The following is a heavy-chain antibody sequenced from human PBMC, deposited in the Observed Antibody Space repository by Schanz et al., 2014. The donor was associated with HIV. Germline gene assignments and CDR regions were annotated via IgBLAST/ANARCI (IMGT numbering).Heavy chain of an antibody. D-gene: IGHD3-10*01. Sequence: EVQLLESGGGLVQPGGSLRLSCAASGITFSSYAMSWVRQAPGKGVEWVSAISGSGGSTYYADSVKGRFTISRDNSKNTLYLQRNSLRAEDTAVYYCAKDSGSGVMFNFDYWGQGTLVTVSS. V-gene: IGHV3-23*01. CDR2: ISGSGGST. CDR3: AKDSGSGVMFNFDY. CDR1: GITFSSYA. J-gene: IGHJ4*02.